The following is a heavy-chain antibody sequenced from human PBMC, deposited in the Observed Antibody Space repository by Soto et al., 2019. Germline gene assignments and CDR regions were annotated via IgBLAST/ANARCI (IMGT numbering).Heavy chain of an antibody. CDR2: IYYSGST. CDR3: ARGTPDCISTSCSSHNWFDP. J-gene: IGHJ5*02. V-gene: IGHV4-61*01. Sequence: QVQLQESGPGLVKPSETLSLTCTVSGGSVSSGSYYWSWIRQPPGKGLEWIGYIYYSGSTNYNPSPKNRVTISVDTAKNQFSLKLSSVTAADTAVYYCARGTPDCISTSCSSHNWFDPWGQGTLVTVSS. CDR1: GGSVSSGSYY. D-gene: IGHD2-2*01.